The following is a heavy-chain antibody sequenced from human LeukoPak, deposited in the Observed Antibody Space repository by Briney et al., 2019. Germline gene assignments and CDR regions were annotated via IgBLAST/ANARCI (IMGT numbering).Heavy chain of an antibody. Sequence: SVKVSRKASGGTFSSYAISWVRQAPGQGLEWMGGIIPIFGTANCAQKFQGRVTITTDESTSTAYMELSSLRSEGTAVYYCARAGYCSSTSCTPVDPWGQGTLVTVSS. V-gene: IGHV1-69*05. CDR2: IIPIFGTA. CDR1: GGTFSSYA. D-gene: IGHD2-2*01. CDR3: ARAGYCSSTSCTPVDP. J-gene: IGHJ5*02.